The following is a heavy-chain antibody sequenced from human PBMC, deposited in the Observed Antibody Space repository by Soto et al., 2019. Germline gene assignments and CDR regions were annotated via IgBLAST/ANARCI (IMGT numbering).Heavy chain of an antibody. CDR3: TRLSIAVAGTKDYYYYYGMDV. CDR2: TRSKANSYAT. CDR1: GFTFSGSA. Sequence: GGSLRLSCAASGFTFSGSAMHWVRQASGKGLEWVGRTRSKANSYATAYAASVKGRFTISRDDSKNTAYLQMNSLKTEDTAVYYCTRLSIAVAGTKDYYYYYGMDVWGQGTTVTVSS. D-gene: IGHD6-19*01. V-gene: IGHV3-73*01. J-gene: IGHJ6*02.